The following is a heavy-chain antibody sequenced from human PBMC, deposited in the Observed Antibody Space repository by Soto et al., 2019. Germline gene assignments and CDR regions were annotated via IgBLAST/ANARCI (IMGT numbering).Heavy chain of an antibody. V-gene: IGHV3-74*01. CDR1: GFTFSSYW. CDR3: ASSPEFFETDNWFDP. Sequence: GGSLRLSCAASGFTFSSYWMHWVRQAPGKGLVWVSRINSDGSSTSYADSVKGRFTISRDNAKNTLYLQMNSLRAEDTAVYYCASSPEFFETDNWFDPWGQGTLVTVSS. J-gene: IGHJ5*02. CDR2: INSDGSST. D-gene: IGHD3-3*01.